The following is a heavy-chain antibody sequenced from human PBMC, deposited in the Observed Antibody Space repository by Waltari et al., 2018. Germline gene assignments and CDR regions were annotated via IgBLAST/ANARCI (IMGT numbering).Heavy chain of an antibody. V-gene: IGHV4-59*11. CDR3: AIGGAVAGPLPYYYYGMDV. J-gene: IGHJ6*02. CDR2: IYYSGST. D-gene: IGHD6-19*01. CDR1: GGSISSHY. Sequence: QVQLQESGPGLVKPSETLSLTCTVSGGSISSHYWSWIRQPPGKGLEWIGYIYYSGSTNYNPSLKSRVTISVDTSKNQFSLKLSSVTAADTAVYYCAIGGAVAGPLPYYYYGMDVWGQGTTVTVSS.